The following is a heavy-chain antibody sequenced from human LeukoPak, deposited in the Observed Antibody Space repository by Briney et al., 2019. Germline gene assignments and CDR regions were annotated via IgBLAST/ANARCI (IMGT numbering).Heavy chain of an antibody. Sequence: GGSLRLSCAASGFTFSDYNMRWIRQAPGKGLEWVSFISSSSGYIYYADSVKGRFTISRDNAKNSLYLQMNSLRAEDTAVYYCARGEYGSGSYHIDYWGQGTLVTVSS. CDR2: ISSSSGYI. V-gene: IGHV3-11*06. CDR1: GFTFSDYN. CDR3: ARGEYGSGSYHIDY. J-gene: IGHJ4*02. D-gene: IGHD3-10*01.